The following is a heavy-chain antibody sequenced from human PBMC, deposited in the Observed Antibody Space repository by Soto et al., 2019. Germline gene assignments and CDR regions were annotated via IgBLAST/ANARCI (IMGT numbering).Heavy chain of an antibody. Sequence: GGSLRLSCAASGFTFSSYWMHWVRQAPGKGLVWVSRINSDGSSTSYADSAKGRFTISRDNAKNTLYLQMNSLRAEDTAVYYCATEYCSGGSCYYWFDTWGQGALVTVSS. CDR1: GFTFSSYW. CDR3: ATEYCSGGSCYYWFDT. CDR2: INSDGSST. D-gene: IGHD2-15*01. J-gene: IGHJ5*02. V-gene: IGHV3-74*01.